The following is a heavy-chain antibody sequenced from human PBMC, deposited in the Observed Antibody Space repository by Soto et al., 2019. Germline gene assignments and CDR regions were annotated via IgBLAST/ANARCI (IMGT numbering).Heavy chain of an antibody. CDR1: GGSISSGGYY. CDR2: IYYSGST. Sequence: PSETLSLTCTVSGGSISSGGYYWSWIRQHPGKGLEWIGYIYYSGSTYYNPSLKSRVTISVDKSKNQFSLKLSSVTAADTAVYYCARRGYSYGGIDYWGQGTLVTVSS. V-gene: IGHV4-31*03. D-gene: IGHD5-18*01. CDR3: ARRGYSYGGIDY. J-gene: IGHJ4*02.